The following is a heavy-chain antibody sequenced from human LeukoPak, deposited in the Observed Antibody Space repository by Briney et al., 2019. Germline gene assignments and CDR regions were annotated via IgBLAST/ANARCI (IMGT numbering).Heavy chain of an antibody. J-gene: IGHJ4*02. CDR2: IYSGGSK. V-gene: IGHV3-53*01. D-gene: IGHD3-10*01. CDR3: ARANHYGAFDY. Sequence: GGSLRLSCAASGFSVSSNYMSWVRQAPGKGLEWVSVIYSGGSKYYADSVKGRLTISRDNPKNTVYLQMNSLRAEDTAVYYCARANHYGAFDYWGQGTLVTVSS. CDR1: GFSVSSNY.